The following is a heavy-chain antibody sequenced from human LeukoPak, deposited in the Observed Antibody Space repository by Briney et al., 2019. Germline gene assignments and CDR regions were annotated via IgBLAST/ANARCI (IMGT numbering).Heavy chain of an antibody. CDR3: ARVNRYSSSWYGDYYFDY. D-gene: IGHD6-13*01. V-gene: IGHV1-18*01. CDR1: GYTFTSYG. J-gene: IGHJ4*02. Sequence: GASVKVSCKASGYTFTSYGISWVRQAPGQGLEWMGWISAYNGNTNYAQKPQGRVTMTTDTSTSTAYMELRSLRSDDTAVYYCARVNRYSSSWYGDYYFDYWGQGTLVTVSS. CDR2: ISAYNGNT.